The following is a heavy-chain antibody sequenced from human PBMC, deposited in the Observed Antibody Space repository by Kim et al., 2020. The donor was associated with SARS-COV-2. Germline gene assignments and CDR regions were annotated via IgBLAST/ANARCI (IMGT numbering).Heavy chain of an antibody. Sequence: DYAATVKGRFTISRDDSKNTLYLQMNRLKTEDTAVYYCTANGVGGTSHFDSWGQGTLVTVSS. D-gene: IGHD1-26*01. V-gene: IGHV3-15*01. J-gene: IGHJ4*02. CDR3: TANGVGGTSHFDS.